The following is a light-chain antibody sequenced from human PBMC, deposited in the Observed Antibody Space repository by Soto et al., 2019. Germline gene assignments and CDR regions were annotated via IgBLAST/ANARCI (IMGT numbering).Light chain of an antibody. CDR2: SGS. V-gene: IGKV2-28*01. CDR1: QSLLHSNGYNY. Sequence: DIVMTQSPLSLPVTPGEPASISCRSSQSLLHSNGYNYLDCYLQKPGQSPQLVIYSGSNRASGVPDRFSGSGSGTDFTLKISRVEAEDVGTYYFMQAVQTPRTFGPGTKLEIK. J-gene: IGKJ2*01. CDR3: MQAVQTPRT.